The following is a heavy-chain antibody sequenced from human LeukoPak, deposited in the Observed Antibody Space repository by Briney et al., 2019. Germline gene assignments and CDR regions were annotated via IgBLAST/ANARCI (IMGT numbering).Heavy chain of an antibody. CDR1: GGTFSSYA. D-gene: IGHD6-13*01. J-gene: IGHJ6*03. Sequence: GASVKVSCKASGGTFSSYAISWVRQAPGQGLEWMGGIIPIFGTANYAQKFQGRVTITADESTSTAYMELSSLRSEDTAVYYCARQGIAAAGYYYYYYMDVWGKGTTVTISS. CDR3: ARQGIAAAGYYYYYYMDV. CDR2: IIPIFGTA. V-gene: IGHV1-69*13.